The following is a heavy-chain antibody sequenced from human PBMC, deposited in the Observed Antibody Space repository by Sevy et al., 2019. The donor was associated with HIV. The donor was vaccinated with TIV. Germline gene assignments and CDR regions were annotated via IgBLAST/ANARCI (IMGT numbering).Heavy chain of an antibody. CDR3: AKEPINYHDSSGYYYPGAFDI. D-gene: IGHD3-22*01. CDR1: GLTFSSYA. CDR2: ISGSGGST. Sequence: GGSLRLSCAASGLTFSSYAMSWVRQAPGKGLEWVSAISGSGGSTYYADSVKGRFTISRDNSKNTLYLQMNSLRAEDTAVYYCAKEPINYHDSSGYYYPGAFDIWGQGTMVTVSS. J-gene: IGHJ3*02. V-gene: IGHV3-23*01.